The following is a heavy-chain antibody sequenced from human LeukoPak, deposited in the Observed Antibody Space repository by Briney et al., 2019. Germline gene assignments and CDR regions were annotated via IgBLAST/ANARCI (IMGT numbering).Heavy chain of an antibody. D-gene: IGHD1-26*01. V-gene: IGHV3-21*01. CDR3: AREDGATTNY. CDR1: AFTFSSYW. CDR2: ISSSSSYI. Sequence: GGSLSLSCAASAFTFSSYWMHWVRQAPGKGLEWVSSISSSSSYIYYADSVKGRFTISRDNAKNSLYLQMNSLRAEDTAVYYCAREDGATTNYWGQGTLVTVSS. J-gene: IGHJ4*02.